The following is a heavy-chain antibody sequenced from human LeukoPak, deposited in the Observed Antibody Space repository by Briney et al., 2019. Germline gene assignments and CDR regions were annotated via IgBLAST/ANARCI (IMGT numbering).Heavy chain of an antibody. J-gene: IGHJ4*02. CDR1: GGSITNTNY. D-gene: IGHD1-26*01. CDR2: VNLQGST. CDR3: ARRRSGSSEVDY. Sequence: SETLSLTCGVSGGSITNTNYWTWVRQPPGKGLEWIGEVNLQGSTNYNPSLMGRVAIEVDTSENHISLQLTSVTAADTAVYYCARRRSGSSEVDYWGQGTLVTVSS. V-gene: IGHV4-4*02.